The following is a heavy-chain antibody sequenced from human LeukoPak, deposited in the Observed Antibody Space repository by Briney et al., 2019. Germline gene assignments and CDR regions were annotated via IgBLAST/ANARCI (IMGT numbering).Heavy chain of an antibody. V-gene: IGHV1-69*01. CDR1: GGTFSSYA. J-gene: IGHJ4*02. Sequence: SVKVSCKASGGTFSSYAISWVRQAPGQGLEWMGGIIPIFGTANYAQKFQGRVTITADESTSTAYMELSSLRSEDTAVYYCARLLNADYHFDYWGQGTLVTVSS. CDR2: IIPIFGTA. D-gene: IGHD2-8*01. CDR3: ARLLNADYHFDY.